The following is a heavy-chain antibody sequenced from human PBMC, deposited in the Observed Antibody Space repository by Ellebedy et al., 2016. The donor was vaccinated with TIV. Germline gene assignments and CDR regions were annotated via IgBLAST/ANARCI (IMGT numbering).Heavy chain of an antibody. D-gene: IGHD5-24*01. CDR2: ISTTSSNI. CDR3: VRDGGRDGYTYWYFDL. Sequence: GGSLRLSCAASGNTFSSYNMNWVRQAPGKGLQWVSYISTTSSNIYCADSVKGRFTISRDNAKNSLTLQMDSLRDEDTAVYYCVRDGGRDGYTYWYFDLWGRGTLVTVSS. CDR1: GNTFSSYN. V-gene: IGHV3-48*02. J-gene: IGHJ2*01.